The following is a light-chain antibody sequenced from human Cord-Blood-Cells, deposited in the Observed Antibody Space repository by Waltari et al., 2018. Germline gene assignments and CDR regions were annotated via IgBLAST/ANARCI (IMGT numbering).Light chain of an antibody. Sequence: IVMTQSPATLSVSPGERATLSCRASKSVSSNFAWYQQKPGQAPRLLIYGASTRATGIPARFSGSGSGTEFTLTISSLQSEDFAVYYCQQYNNWPPFTFGQGTKLEIK. CDR2: GAS. V-gene: IGKV3-15*01. CDR1: KSVSSN. J-gene: IGKJ2*01. CDR3: QQYNNWPPFT.